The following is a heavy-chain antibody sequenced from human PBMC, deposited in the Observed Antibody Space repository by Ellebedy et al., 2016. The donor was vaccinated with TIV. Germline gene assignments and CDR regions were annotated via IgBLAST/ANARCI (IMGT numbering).Heavy chain of an antibody. CDR2: INDDGSTT. Sequence: PGGSLRLSCAASGFTFTNAWIHWVRQGPGKGLVWVSRINDDGSTTNYVDSVKGRFTISRDTAKNTVYLQMTSLRVEDTAVYYCARDTYHAFDVWGQGTRVTVSS. V-gene: IGHV3-74*01. CDR1: GFTFTNAW. CDR3: ARDTYHAFDV. J-gene: IGHJ3*01.